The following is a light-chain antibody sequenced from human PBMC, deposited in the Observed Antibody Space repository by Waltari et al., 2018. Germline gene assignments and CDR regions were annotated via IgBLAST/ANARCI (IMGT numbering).Light chain of an antibody. CDR1: QIITYW. CDR2: RAS. J-gene: IGKJ1*01. V-gene: IGKV1-5*03. CDR3: QQYDNYWT. Sequence: ITLRASQIITYWLAWYQQKPGKAPQILIYRASNLESVVPSRFSGSGSGTEFTLTISSLQPDDFATYYCQQYDNYWTFGQGTKVEIK.